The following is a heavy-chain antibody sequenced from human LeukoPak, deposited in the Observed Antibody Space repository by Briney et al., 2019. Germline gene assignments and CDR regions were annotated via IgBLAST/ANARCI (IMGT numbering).Heavy chain of an antibody. V-gene: IGHV4-34*01. CDR2: INHSGST. CDR1: GGSFSGYY. CDR3: AREVGFGSTVTTPYWYFDL. Sequence: SETLSLTCAVYGGSFSGYYWSWIRQPPGKGLEWIGEINHSGSTNYNPSLKSRVTISVDTSKNQFSLKLSSVTAADTAVYYCAREVGFGSTVTTPYWYFDLWGRGTLVTVSS. D-gene: IGHD4-17*01. J-gene: IGHJ2*01.